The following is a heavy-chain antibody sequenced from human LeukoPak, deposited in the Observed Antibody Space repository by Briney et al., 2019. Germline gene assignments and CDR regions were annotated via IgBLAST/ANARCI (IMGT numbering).Heavy chain of an antibody. Sequence: PGGSLRLSCAASAFSMNDFWMHWVRQGPGKGLEWVSRINKDATTTTYADSVKGRFTVSRDNVKNMVYLDMNGLRGDDTAVYYCARSGIGRGFDIWGQGATVTVSS. J-gene: IGHJ3*02. CDR3: ARSGIGRGFDI. CDR2: INKDATTT. V-gene: IGHV3-74*03. D-gene: IGHD2/OR15-2a*01. CDR1: AFSMNDFW.